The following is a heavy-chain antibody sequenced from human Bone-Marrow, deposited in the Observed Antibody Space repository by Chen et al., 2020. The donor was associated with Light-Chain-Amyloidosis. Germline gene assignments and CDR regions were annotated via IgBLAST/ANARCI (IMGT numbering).Heavy chain of an antibody. CDR3: ARRRDGYNFDY. CDR1: GYTFPNYW. J-gene: IGHJ4*02. Sequence: EVQLEQSGPEVKKPGESLKISCKGSGYTFPNYWIGWVRQMPGKGREWMGVFYPDDSDARYTPSFEGQFTISADKAHTPAYLQWRSLKASDTAMYYCARRRDGYNFDYLRQGTLVTVSS. CDR2: FYPDDSDA. D-gene: IGHD5-12*01. V-gene: IGHV5-51*01.